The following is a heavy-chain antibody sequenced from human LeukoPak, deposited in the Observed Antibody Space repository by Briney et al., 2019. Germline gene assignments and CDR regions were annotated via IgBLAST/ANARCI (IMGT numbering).Heavy chain of an antibody. CDR2: ISGSGGST. CDR1: GFTFSSYE. Sequence: GGSLRLSCAASGFTFSSYEMNWVRQAPGKGLEWVSAISGSGGSTYYADSVKGRFTISRDNSKNTLYLQMNSLRAGDTAVYYCAKDRRTDYRGAWYWGQGTLVSVSS. V-gene: IGHV3-23*01. D-gene: IGHD6-19*01. CDR3: AKDRRTDYRGAWY. J-gene: IGHJ4*02.